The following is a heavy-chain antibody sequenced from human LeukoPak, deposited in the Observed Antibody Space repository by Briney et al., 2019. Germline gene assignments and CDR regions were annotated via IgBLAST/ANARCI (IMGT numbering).Heavy chain of an antibody. CDR1: GYTFTDYY. V-gene: IGHV1-18*04. CDR3: ARDQEMGYYYGMDV. D-gene: IGHD5-24*01. Sequence: GASVKVSCKASGYTFTDYYMHWVRQAPGQGLEWMGWISAYNGNTNYAQKLQGRVTMTTDTSTSTAYMELRSLRSDDTAVYYCARDQEMGYYYGMDVWGQGTTVTVSS. CDR2: ISAYNGNT. J-gene: IGHJ6*02.